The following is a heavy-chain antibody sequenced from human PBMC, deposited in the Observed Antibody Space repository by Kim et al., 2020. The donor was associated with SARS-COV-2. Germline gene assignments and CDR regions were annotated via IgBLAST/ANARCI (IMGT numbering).Heavy chain of an antibody. CDR2: T. D-gene: IGHD5-12*01. V-gene: IGHV3-23*01. J-gene: IGHJ4*02. CDR3: ANLAHTSGGF. Sequence: TYYTNSVKGRFTISRDNTRTTLYLQMNSRRVEDAAVYDCANLAHTSGGFWGQGTLVTVSS.